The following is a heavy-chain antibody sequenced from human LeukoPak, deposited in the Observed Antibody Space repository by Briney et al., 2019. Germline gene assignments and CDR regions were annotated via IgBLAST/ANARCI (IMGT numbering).Heavy chain of an antibody. V-gene: IGHV3-7*03. CDR3: ASYCSATSCYEFEY. D-gene: IGHD2-2*01. CDR1: GFTFSSYW. J-gene: IGHJ4*02. CDR2: IKQDGSEK. Sequence: TGGSLRLSCAASGFTFSSYWMSWVRQAPGKGLEWVANIKQDGSEKYYVDSVKGRFTISRDNAKMSLYLQMNSLRAEDTAVYYCASYCSATSCYEFEYWGQGTLVTVSS.